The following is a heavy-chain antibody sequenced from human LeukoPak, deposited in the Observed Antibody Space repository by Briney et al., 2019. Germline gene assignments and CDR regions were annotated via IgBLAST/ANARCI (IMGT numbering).Heavy chain of an antibody. Sequence: GGSLRLCCAASGFTFSSYGMHWVRQAPGKGLEWVAVISYDGSNKYYADSVKGRFTISRDDSKNTLYLQMNSLRAEDTAVYYCAKDNQLLYSASSSSLDYWGQGTLVTVSS. J-gene: IGHJ4*02. CDR1: GFTFSSYG. D-gene: IGHD2-2*02. V-gene: IGHV3-30*18. CDR3: AKDNQLLYSASSSSLDY. CDR2: ISYDGSNK.